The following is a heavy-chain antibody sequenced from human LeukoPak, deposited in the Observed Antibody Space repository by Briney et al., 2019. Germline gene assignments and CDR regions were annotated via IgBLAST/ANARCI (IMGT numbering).Heavy chain of an antibody. D-gene: IGHD3-3*01. CDR1: GFSFSLYS. Sequence: GGSLRLSCAASGFSFSLYSMSWVRQAPGKGLECVSFISRDSSNKHYVDSVKGRFTISRDNAKNSLYLQMNSLRPEDTAIYYCARDERLLSFLKWGQGTLVTVSS. CDR3: ARDERLLSFLK. V-gene: IGHV3-21*04. J-gene: IGHJ4*02. CDR2: ISRDSSNK.